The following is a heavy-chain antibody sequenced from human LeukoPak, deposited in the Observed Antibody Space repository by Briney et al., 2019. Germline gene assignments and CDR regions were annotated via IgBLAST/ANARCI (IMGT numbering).Heavy chain of an antibody. CDR2: IIPIFGTA. D-gene: IGHD1-20*01. J-gene: IGHJ6*03. Sequence: ASVKVSCKASGGTFSSYAISWVRQAPGQGLEWMGGIIPIFGTANYAQKFQGRVTITTDESTSTAYMELSSLRSEDTAVYYCAKAAFLINWNDGLYYMDVWGKGTTVTVSS. CDR3: AKAAFLINWNDGLYYMDV. CDR1: GGTFSSYA. V-gene: IGHV1-69*05.